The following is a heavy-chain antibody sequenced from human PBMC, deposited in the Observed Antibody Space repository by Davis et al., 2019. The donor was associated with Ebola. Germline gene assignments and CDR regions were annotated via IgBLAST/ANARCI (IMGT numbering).Heavy chain of an antibody. Sequence: PGGSLRLSCAASGFTFSSYAMSCVRQAPGKGLEWLSAISGSGGSTYYADSVKGRFTISRDNSTNTLYLQMNSLRAEDTAVYYCAKDRYSYGLDLYYYYYYMDVWGKGTTVTVSS. V-gene: IGHV3-23*01. J-gene: IGHJ6*03. D-gene: IGHD5-18*01. CDR3: AKDRYSYGLDLYYYYYYMDV. CDR2: ISGSGGST. CDR1: GFTFSSYA.